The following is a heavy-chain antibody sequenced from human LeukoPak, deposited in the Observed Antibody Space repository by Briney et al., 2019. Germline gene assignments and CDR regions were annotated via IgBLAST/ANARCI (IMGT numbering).Heavy chain of an antibody. CDR2: IKSKTDGGTT. CDR3: TSDRYCSGGSCHLFDY. D-gene: IGHD2-15*01. V-gene: IGHV3-15*01. CDR1: GFTFSNAW. Sequence: GGSLRLSCAASGFTFSNAWMSWVRQAPGKGLEWVGRIKSKTDGGTTDYAAPVKGRFTISRDDSKNTLYLQMNSLKTEDTAVYYCTSDRYCSGGSCHLFDYWGQGTLVTVSS. J-gene: IGHJ4*02.